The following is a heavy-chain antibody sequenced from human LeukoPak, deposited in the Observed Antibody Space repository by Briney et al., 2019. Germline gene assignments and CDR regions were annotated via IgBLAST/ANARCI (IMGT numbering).Heavy chain of an antibody. CDR2: ISAYNGNT. CDR1: GYTFTSYG. V-gene: IGHV1-18*01. CDR3: STIQLRYSHDAFDI. D-gene: IGHD3-9*01. J-gene: IGHJ3*02. Sequence: ASVKVSCKASGYTFTSYGISWVRQAPGQGLEWMGWISAYNGNTNYAQKLQGRVTMTTDTSTSTAYMELRSLRSDDTAVYYCSTIQLRYSHDAFDIWGQGTMVTVSS.